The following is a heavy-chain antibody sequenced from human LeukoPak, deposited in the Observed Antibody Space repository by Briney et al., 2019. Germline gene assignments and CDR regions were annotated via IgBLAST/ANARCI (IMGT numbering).Heavy chain of an antibody. J-gene: IGHJ5*02. CDR1: GYTFTIYY. CDR3: ARGLKLIAVAGTLGQTYHWFDP. D-gene: IGHD6-19*01. V-gene: IGHV1-46*01. CDR2: INPSGGST. Sequence: GASLSVSSTASGYTFTIYYMHWVRQAPGQRLEWMGIINPSGGSTSYAQKSQGRVTITRDMSTSTVYIELSSLRSEDTAVYYCARGLKLIAVAGTLGQTYHWFDPWGQGALVTVSS.